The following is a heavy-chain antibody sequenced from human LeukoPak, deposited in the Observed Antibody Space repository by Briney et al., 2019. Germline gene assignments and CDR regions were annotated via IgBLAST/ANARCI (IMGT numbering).Heavy chain of an antibody. CDR1: AFTFNNYW. Sequence: PGGSLRLSCVASAFTFNNYWMHWVRQAPGKGLVWVSRIKGDGSITNYADSVRGRFTISRDNAKNTVYLQMNSLRAEDTAVYYCAKDLGGYCSSTSCYTFDYWGQGTLVTVSS. V-gene: IGHV3-74*01. D-gene: IGHD2-2*02. CDR3: AKDLGGYCSSTSCYTFDY. CDR2: IKGDGSIT. J-gene: IGHJ4*02.